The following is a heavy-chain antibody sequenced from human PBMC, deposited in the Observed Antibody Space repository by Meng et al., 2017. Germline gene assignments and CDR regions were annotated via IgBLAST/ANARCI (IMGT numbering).Heavy chain of an antibody. V-gene: IGHV1-2*06. D-gene: IGHD3-10*01. CDR2: INPNSGGT. J-gene: IGHJ4*02. CDR1: GYTFTGYY. CDR3: ASELNTYGSGSYAY. Sequence: QGQLVQSGAEVKKPGDSVKVSCKASGYTFTGYYMHWVRQAPGQGLEWMGRINPNSGGTNYAQKFQGRVTMTRDTSISTAYMELSRLRSDDTAVYYCASELNTYGSGSYAYWGQGTLVTVSS.